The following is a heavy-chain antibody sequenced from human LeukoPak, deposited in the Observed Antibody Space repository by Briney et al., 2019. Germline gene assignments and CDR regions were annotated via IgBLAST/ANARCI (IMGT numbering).Heavy chain of an antibody. CDR2: MNPNSGNT. D-gene: IGHD3-16*01. Sequence: ASVKVSCKASGYTFTSYDINWVRQATGQGLEWMGWMNPNSGNTGYAQKFQGRVTMTRNTSISTAYMELSSLRSEDTAVYYYARGLDFQGEANFDYWGQGTLVTVSS. CDR1: GYTFTSYD. V-gene: IGHV1-8*01. J-gene: IGHJ4*02. CDR3: ARGLDFQGEANFDY.